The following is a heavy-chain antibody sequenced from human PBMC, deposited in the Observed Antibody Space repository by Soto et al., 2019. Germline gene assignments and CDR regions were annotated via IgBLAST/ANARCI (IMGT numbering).Heavy chain of an antibody. CDR2: IIPVFGTV. V-gene: IGHV1-69*01. J-gene: IGHJ5*02. Sequence: QVRLVQSGAEVKKPGSSVKVSCKASGGTFSNYAITWLRLAPGRGLEWLGGIIPVFGTVNYAQKFQGRVTITADESTSTAYMELNRLRSEDTAVYYCARDNPYTNSFGNWFDPWGQGTLVLVS. CDR3: ARDNPYTNSFGNWFDP. CDR1: GGTFSNYA. D-gene: IGHD6-13*01.